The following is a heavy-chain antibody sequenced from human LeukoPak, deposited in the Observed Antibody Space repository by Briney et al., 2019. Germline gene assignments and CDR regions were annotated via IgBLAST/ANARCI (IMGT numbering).Heavy chain of an antibody. D-gene: IGHD6-19*01. CDR2: INHSGST. V-gene: IGHV4-34*01. J-gene: IGHJ6*04. Sequence: SETLSLTCAVYAGSFSGYYWTWIRQPPGKGLEWIGEINHSGSTNYNPSLKSRVTISVDTSKNQFSLKLSSVTAADTAVYYCARGGAVAGPHYYYYYGMDVWGKGTTVTVSS. CDR1: AGSFSGYY. CDR3: ARGGAVAGPHYYYYYGMDV.